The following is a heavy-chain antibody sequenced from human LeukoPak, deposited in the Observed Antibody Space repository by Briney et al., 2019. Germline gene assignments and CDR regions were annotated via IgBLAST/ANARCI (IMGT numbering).Heavy chain of an antibody. Sequence: GASVKVSCKASGGTFSSYAISWVRQAPGQGLEWMGGIIPIFGTANYAQKFQGRVTITADESTSTAYMELSSLRSEDTAVYYCARGKIVVVVAATFRRYWYFDLWGRGTLVTVSS. J-gene: IGHJ2*01. V-gene: IGHV1-69*13. CDR1: GGTFSSYA. D-gene: IGHD2-15*01. CDR2: IIPIFGTA. CDR3: ARGKIVVVVAATFRRYWYFDL.